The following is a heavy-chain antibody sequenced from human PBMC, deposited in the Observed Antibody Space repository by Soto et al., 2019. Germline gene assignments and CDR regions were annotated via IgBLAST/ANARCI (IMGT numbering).Heavy chain of an antibody. CDR2: IGPYGNTI. CDR3: ARDDHTYGVY. Sequence: LRLSCAASCFSFRDYFMSWIRQAPGKGLEWVSYIGPYGNTIFYADSVKGRFTISRDDATNSLFLHMSSLRTEDTAVYYCARDDHTYGVYWGQGTPVTVSS. V-gene: IGHV3-11*01. J-gene: IGHJ4*02. D-gene: IGHD2-21*01. CDR1: CFSFRDYF.